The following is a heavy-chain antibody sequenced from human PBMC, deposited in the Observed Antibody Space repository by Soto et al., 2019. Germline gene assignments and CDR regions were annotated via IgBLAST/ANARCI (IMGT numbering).Heavy chain of an antibody. D-gene: IGHD3-16*02. Sequence: PGGSLRLSCVVPKSIFDGYGMHWVRQAPGKGLEWVAVIWHDGSEIYYADSVKGRFTISRDNAKNSLYLQMNSLRAEDTAVYYCARVGITFGGVIAPWNWFDPWGQGTLVTVSS. CDR2: IWHDGSEI. J-gene: IGHJ5*02. CDR1: KSIFDGYG. CDR3: ARVGITFGGVIAPWNWFDP. V-gene: IGHV3-33*01.